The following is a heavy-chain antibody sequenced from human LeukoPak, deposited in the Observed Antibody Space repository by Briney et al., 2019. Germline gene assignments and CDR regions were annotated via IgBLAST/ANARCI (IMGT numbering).Heavy chain of an antibody. V-gene: IGHV1-69*04. CDR3: ATDGPSND. Sequence: ASVKVSCKASGGTFSSYAISWVRQAPGQGLEWMGRVIPILGIANYAQKFQGRVTITADKSTSTAYMELSSLRSEDTAVYYCATDGPSNDWGQGTLVTVSS. CDR2: VIPILGIA. D-gene: IGHD2-2*01. CDR1: GGTFSSYA. J-gene: IGHJ4*02.